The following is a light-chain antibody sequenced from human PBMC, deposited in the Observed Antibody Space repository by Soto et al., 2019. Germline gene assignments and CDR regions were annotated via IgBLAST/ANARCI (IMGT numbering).Light chain of an antibody. V-gene: IGKV1-13*02. J-gene: IGKJ4*01. CDR1: QGIGSN. CDR2: DAS. Sequence: AIQLTQSPSSLSASVGDRVTITCRASQGIGSNLAWYHQKPGKPPKLLIYDASSLESGVPSRFSGSGFGTDFTLTISSLQPEDFATYYWQQFSFLPGSFGGGTRVEI. CDR3: QQFSFLPGS.